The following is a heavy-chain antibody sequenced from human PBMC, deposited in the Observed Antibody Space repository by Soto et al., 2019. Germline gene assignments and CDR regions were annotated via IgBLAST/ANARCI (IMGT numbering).Heavy chain of an antibody. V-gene: IGHV4-30-4*01. CDR3: ARDRQSEIVAMLASNGMDV. J-gene: IGHJ6*02. D-gene: IGHD5-12*01. CDR2: IYDSETT. Sequence: QVQLQESGPGLVKPSQTLSFTCTVSGGSINSDDSYWSWLRQPPGRGLEWIGYIYDSETTYYNPSLKSRVTISVATSKNQFSLKLNSVTAADTAVYYCARDRQSEIVAMLASNGMDVWGQGTTVIVSS. CDR1: GGSINSDDSY.